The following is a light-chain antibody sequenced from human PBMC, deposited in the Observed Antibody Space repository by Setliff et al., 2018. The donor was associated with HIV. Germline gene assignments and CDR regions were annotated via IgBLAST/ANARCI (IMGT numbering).Light chain of an antibody. V-gene: IGLV2-23*02. CDR3: SSYAGYGTWM. CDR1: SSDVGGYSL. J-gene: IGLJ3*02. CDR2: EVT. Sequence: QSALAQPASVSGSPGQSITISCTGTSSDVGGYSLVSWYQQHPGKAPKLMIYEVTKRPSGISDRFSGSKSGYTASLTISGLQAEDESDYYCSSYAGYGTWMFGGGTKVTVL.